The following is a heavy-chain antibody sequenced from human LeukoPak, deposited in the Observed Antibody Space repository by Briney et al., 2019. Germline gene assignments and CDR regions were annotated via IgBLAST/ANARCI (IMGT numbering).Heavy chain of an antibody. V-gene: IGHV4-38-2*02. J-gene: IGHJ4*02. Sequence: SETLSLTCTVSGYSITSGYYWAWIRQSPGRGLEWIGSIYHSGNTYYNPSLKSRVIILVDTSKNQFSLQLGSVTPTDTAVYYCARAGYCSGVSCYSAVPGKYWGQGALVTVSS. CDR2: IYHSGNT. D-gene: IGHD2-15*01. CDR3: ARAGYCSGVSCYSAVPGKY. CDR1: GYSITSGYY.